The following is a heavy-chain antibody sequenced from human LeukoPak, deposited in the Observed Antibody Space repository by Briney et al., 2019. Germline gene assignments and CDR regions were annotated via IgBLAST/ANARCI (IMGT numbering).Heavy chain of an antibody. Sequence: PSETLSLTCTVSGDSISSVGYYWSWIRQPAAKGLGWIGRISSSGSTNYNPSLKSRITISVDTSKNQFSLKLSSVTAADTAVYFCARGPYSYDSSGAFDIWGQGTMVTVSS. CDR3: ARGPYSYDSSGAFDI. D-gene: IGHD3-22*01. J-gene: IGHJ3*02. CDR1: GDSISSVGYY. V-gene: IGHV4-61*02. CDR2: ISSSGST.